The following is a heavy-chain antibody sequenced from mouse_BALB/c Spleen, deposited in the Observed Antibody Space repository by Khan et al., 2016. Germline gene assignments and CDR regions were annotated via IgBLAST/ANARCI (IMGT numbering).Heavy chain of an antibody. Sequence: EVQLQESGPGLVKPSQSLSLTCTVTGYSITRDYAWNWIRQFPGNKLEWMGYISYSGSTSYNPSLKSRISITRDTSKNQFFLQLNSVTTEDTATYYCASSLYYSHFDYWGQGTTLTVSS. V-gene: IGHV3-2*02. CDR2: ISYSGST. J-gene: IGHJ2*01. CDR3: ASSLYYSHFDY. D-gene: IGHD1-1*01. CDR1: GYSITRDYA.